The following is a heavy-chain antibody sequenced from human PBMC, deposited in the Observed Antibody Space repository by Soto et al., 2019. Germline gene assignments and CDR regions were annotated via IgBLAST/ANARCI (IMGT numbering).Heavy chain of an antibody. CDR1: GFTFSIYS. Sequence: GGSLRLSCAASGFTFSIYSMIWVRQAPGKGLEWISYISASSTTTYYADSVQGRFTISRDNAKNSLYLQMNGLRADDTAVYYCARDRQLWSKNYYYYGMDVWGQGTTVTVSS. CDR3: ARDRQLWSKNYYYYGMDV. J-gene: IGHJ6*02. D-gene: IGHD5-18*01. CDR2: ISASSTTT. V-gene: IGHV3-48*01.